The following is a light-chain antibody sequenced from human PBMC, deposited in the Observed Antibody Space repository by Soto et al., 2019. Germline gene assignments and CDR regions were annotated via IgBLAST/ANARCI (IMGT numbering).Light chain of an antibody. CDR2: GAS. CDR3: QQYRRSPPFT. J-gene: IGKJ2*01. CDR1: QSVSSTY. Sequence: EIVFTQSPGTLSLSPGERATLSCRASQSVSSTYIAWYRQNPGQAPRLLIYGASSRATGIPDRFSGSGSGTDFTLTISRLEPEDFAVYFCQQYRRSPPFTFGQGTNVDIK. V-gene: IGKV3-20*01.